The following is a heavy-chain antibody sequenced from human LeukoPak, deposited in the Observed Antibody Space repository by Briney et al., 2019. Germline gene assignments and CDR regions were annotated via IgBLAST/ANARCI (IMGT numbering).Heavy chain of an antibody. Sequence: SETLSLTCAVCGGSFSGYYWRWIRQPPGKGWEWIGEINHSGSTNYNPSLKSQVTISVDTSKNQFSLKLSSVTAADTAVYYCARESYYYGSGSYTHWGQGTLVTVSS. J-gene: IGHJ4*02. CDR2: INHSGST. CDR3: ARESYYYGSGSYTH. V-gene: IGHV4-34*01. CDR1: GGSFSGYY. D-gene: IGHD3-10*01.